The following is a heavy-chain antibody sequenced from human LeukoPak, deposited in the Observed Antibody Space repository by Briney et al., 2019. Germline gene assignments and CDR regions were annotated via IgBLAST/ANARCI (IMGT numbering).Heavy chain of an antibody. CDR1: GFTFSSYA. Sequence: GGSLRLSCAASGFTFSSYAMSWVRQAPGKGREWVSAISGSGGSTYYADSVKGRFTISRDNSKNTLYLQMNSLRAEDTAVYYCAKGSLLWFGELLTNRNWFDPWGQGTLVTVSS. CDR3: AKGSLLWFGELLTNRNWFDP. D-gene: IGHD3-10*01. J-gene: IGHJ5*02. CDR2: ISGSGGST. V-gene: IGHV3-23*01.